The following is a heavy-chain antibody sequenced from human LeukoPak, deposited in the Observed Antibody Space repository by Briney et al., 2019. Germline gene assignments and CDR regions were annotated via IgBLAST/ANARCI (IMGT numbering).Heavy chain of an antibody. J-gene: IGHJ4*02. V-gene: IGHV4-38-2*01. CDR1: GYSISSGHY. CDR2: IYHSGST. Sequence: SETLSLTCAVSGYSISSGHYWGWIRQPPGKGLEWIGSIYHSGSTYYNPSLKSRVTISVDTSKNQFSLKLSSVTAADTAVYYCARLSYGSSSGDYWGQGTLVTVSS. CDR3: ARLSYGSSSGDY. D-gene: IGHD6-6*01.